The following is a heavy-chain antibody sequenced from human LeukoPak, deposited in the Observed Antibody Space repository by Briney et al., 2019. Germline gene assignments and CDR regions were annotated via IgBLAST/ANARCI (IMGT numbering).Heavy chain of an antibody. CDR2: ISTYSGDT. V-gene: IGHV1-18*01. D-gene: IGHD3-22*01. CDR3: ARDPVHYYDSSGYWRY. Sequence: ASVKVSCKASGYTFISYGISWVRQAPGQGLEWMGWISTYSGDTNYAQKFQDRVTMTTDKSTSTAFMELRSLRSDDTAVYYCARDPVHYYDSSGYWRYWGQGTLVTVSS. CDR1: GYTFISYG. J-gene: IGHJ4*02.